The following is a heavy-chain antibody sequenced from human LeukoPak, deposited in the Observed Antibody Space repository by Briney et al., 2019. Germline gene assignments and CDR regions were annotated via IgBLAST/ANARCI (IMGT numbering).Heavy chain of an antibody. CDR1: GDSINSHY. D-gene: IGHD4-11*01. V-gene: IGHV4-59*11. CDR3: ARTGDYSRSTGGWFDP. Sequence: PSETLSLTCTVFGDSINSHYWSWVRQAPGKGLEWIGYIFYSGNTNYSPSLKSRVTISIDTSKKQFSLRLTSVTTADTAVCFCARTGDYSRSTGGWFDPWGQGTLVTVSS. CDR2: IFYSGNT. J-gene: IGHJ5*02.